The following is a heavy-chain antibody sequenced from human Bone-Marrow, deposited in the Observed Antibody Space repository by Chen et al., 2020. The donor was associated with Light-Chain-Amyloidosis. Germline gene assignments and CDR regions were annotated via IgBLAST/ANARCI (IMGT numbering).Heavy chain of an antibody. CDR2: IYPDDSDA. V-gene: IGHV5-51*01. CDR3: ARRRDGYNFDY. D-gene: IGHD5-12*01. CDR1: GYTFPNYW. J-gene: IGHJ4*02. Sequence: EVQLVQSGPEVKKPGESLKISCKGSGYTFPNYWIGWVRQMPGKGLGWMGVIYPDDSDARYSPSFEGQVTISADKSITTAYLQWRSLKASDTAMYYCARRRDGYNFDYWGQGTLVTVSS.